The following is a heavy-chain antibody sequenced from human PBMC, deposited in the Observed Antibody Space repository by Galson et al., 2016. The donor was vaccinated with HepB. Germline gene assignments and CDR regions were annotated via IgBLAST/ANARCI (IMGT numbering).Heavy chain of an antibody. CDR3: VRDISGFAE. Sequence: SLRLSCAASGFTLNNYAMHWVRQAPGKGLEYVSVIYSKGNSTYLPDSPRGRFTVSRDKSKNTLYLQMTSLRAEDTAVYYCVRDISGFAEWGQGTLVTVSS. CDR1: GFTLNNYA. CDR2: IYSKGNST. V-gene: IGHV3-64D*09. J-gene: IGHJ1*01. D-gene: IGHD5-12*01.